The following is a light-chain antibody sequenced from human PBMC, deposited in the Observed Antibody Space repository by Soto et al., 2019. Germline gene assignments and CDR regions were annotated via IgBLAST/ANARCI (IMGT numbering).Light chain of an antibody. V-gene: IGLV3-21*02. Sequence: SCERAQPPSVSFARLQRASISCGVYNLEFKSVHWYQQSPGQAPVLVVFDDRDRPSGIPDRFSGASSGNTATLTISRVEAGDESDFYCQVWDSDSDHVVFGGGTK. CDR1: NLEFKS. CDR2: DDR. CDR3: QVWDSDSDHVV. J-gene: IGLJ2*01.